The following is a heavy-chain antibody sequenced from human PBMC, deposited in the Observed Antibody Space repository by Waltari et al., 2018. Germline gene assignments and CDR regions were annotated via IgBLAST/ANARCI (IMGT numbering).Heavy chain of an antibody. D-gene: IGHD3-22*01. V-gene: IGHV4-34*01. Sequence: QVQLHQWGAGLLKPSETLSLTCGVSGGSFNDYYWTWLLQPPGKGLEWIGEIHHSGTTASNPSLNSRLTRSVDTSKKQISLKMSAVTAADTAVYYCARGDLHYGSSGFFYWGQGALVTVSS. CDR2: IHHSGTT. CDR1: GGSFNDYY. J-gene: IGHJ4*02. CDR3: ARGDLHYGSSGFFY.